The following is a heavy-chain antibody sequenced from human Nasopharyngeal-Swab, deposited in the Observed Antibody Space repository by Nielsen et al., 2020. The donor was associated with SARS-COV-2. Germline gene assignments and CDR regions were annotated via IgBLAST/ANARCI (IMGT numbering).Heavy chain of an antibody. J-gene: IGHJ5*02. Sequence: WVRQAPGQGLEWMGGIIPIFGTANYAQKFQGRVTITADKSTSTAYMELSSLRSEDTAVYYCAKGTVWFGESWGQGTLVTVSS. CDR2: IIPIFGTA. D-gene: IGHD3-10*01. CDR3: AKGTVWFGES. V-gene: IGHV1-69*06.